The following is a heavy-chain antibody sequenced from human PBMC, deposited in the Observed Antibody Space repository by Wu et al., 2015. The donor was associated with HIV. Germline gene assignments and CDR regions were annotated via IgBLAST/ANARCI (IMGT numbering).Heavy chain of an antibody. CDR2: IIPMFKTP. J-gene: IGHJ4*02. D-gene: IGHD1-14*01. Sequence: QVQLEQSGAEMKKPGSSMKVSCKASGGIFSNFGVSWLRQAPRQGPVWLGGIIPMFKTPNYAREFRGRVTISADESTSTVYLELHGLRFGDTAVYFCVRDTPLTGQTWGLGTLVTVSS. CDR1: GGIFSNFG. CDR3: VRDTPLTGQT. V-gene: IGHV1-69*13.